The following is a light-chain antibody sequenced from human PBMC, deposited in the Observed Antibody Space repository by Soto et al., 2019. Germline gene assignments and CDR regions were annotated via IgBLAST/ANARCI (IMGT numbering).Light chain of an antibody. CDR1: SSNIGNNY. CDR2: DNN. Sequence: QSALTQSPSVSAAPGQKVTISCSGSSSNIGNNYVSWYQQLPGTAPKLLIYDNNKRPSGIPDRFSGSKSGTSATLGITGLQTGDEADYYCGTWDSSLSAGGVFGGGTKVTVL. V-gene: IGLV1-51*01. CDR3: GTWDSSLSAGGV. J-gene: IGLJ2*01.